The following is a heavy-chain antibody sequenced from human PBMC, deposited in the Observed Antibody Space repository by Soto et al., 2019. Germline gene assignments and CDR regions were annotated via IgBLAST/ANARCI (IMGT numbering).Heavy chain of an antibody. J-gene: IGHJ4*02. Sequence: PGESLKISCKGSGDSFTSYWIGWVRQMPGKGLEWMGIIYPGDSDTRYSPSFQGQVTISADKSISTAYLQWSSLKASDTAMYYCARRITVTPYYFDYWGQGTLVTVSS. D-gene: IGHD4-17*01. CDR1: GDSFTSYW. CDR2: IYPGDSDT. CDR3: ARRITVTPYYFDY. V-gene: IGHV5-51*01.